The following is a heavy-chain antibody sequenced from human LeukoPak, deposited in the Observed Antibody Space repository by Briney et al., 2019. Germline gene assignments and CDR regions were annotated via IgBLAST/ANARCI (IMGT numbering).Heavy chain of an antibody. CDR2: ISAYNGNT. D-gene: IGHD3-9*01. CDR1: GYTCTSYG. Sequence: ASVKVSCKASGYTCTSYGISWVRQAPGQGLEWMGWISAYNGNTNYAQKLQGRVTMTTDTSTSTAYMELRSLRSDDTAVYYCARDYDILTGYYKGLYPWGQGTLVTVSS. CDR3: ARDYDILTGYYKGLYP. V-gene: IGHV1-18*01. J-gene: IGHJ5*02.